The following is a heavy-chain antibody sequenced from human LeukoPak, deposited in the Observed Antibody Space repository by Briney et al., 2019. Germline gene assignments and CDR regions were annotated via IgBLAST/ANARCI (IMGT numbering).Heavy chain of an antibody. CDR2: IYYTGST. J-gene: IGHJ4*02. CDR1: GDSISSYY. Sequence: SETLSLTCSVSGDSISSYYWSWIRQPPGKGLEWIGYIYYTGSTNYNPSLKSRVTISLDTSKNQFSLKLSSVTTADTAVYYCARSSSWTGSIFDSWGQGTLVTVSS. V-gene: IGHV4-59*01. D-gene: IGHD6-13*01. CDR3: ARSSSWTGSIFDS.